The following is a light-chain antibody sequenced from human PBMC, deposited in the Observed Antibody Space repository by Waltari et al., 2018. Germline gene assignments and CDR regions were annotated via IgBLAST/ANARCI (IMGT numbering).Light chain of an antibody. CDR3: QQYYSDPLT. Sequence: AIRMTQSPSSFPASTGDRVTITCRASQHIAGYLAWYQQKPGKAPKLLIYAASTLQSGVPSRFSGSGSGTDFTLTIRCLQSEDFATYYCQQYYSDPLTFGGGTKVEIK. J-gene: IGKJ4*01. CDR1: QHIAGY. CDR2: AAS. V-gene: IGKV1-8*01.